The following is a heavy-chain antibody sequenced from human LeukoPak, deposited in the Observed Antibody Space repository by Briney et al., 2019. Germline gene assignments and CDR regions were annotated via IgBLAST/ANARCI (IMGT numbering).Heavy chain of an antibody. CDR2: MNPNSGNT. CDR1: GYTFITYD. CDR3: ARGDLGYCSSTSCYTVDY. V-gene: IGHV1-8*03. D-gene: IGHD2-2*02. Sequence: GASVKVSCKASGYTFITYDINWVRQVTGQGLEWMGWMNPNSGNTGYAQKFQGRVTITRNTSISTAYMELSSLGSEDAAVYYCARGDLGYCSSTSCYTVDYWGQGTLVTVSS. J-gene: IGHJ4*02.